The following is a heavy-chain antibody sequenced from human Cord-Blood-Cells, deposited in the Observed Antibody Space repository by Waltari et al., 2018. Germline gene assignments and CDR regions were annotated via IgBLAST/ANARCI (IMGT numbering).Heavy chain of an antibody. CDR3: ASGGDDYGDYCFDY. D-gene: IGHD4-17*01. Sequence: QVQLVQSGAEVKKPGSSVKVSCKASVGTFSSYAISWVRQAPGQGLEWMGGIIPFFGTASYAQKFQGRVTITADESTSTAYMELSSLRSEDTAVYYCASGGDDYGDYCFDYWGQGTLVTVSS. CDR2: IIPFFGTA. J-gene: IGHJ4*02. V-gene: IGHV1-69*01. CDR1: VGTFSSYA.